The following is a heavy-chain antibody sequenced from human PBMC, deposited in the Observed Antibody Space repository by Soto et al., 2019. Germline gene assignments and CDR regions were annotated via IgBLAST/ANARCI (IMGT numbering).Heavy chain of an antibody. D-gene: IGHD2-15*01. CDR3: ATERADIVRTPHATSGMDV. Sequence: EVQLVESGGGLVQPGGSLRLSCAGSGFTLSDHYIDWVRQAPGKGLEWVGRSRDKAQGYSTAYAASVKGRFTTSRDESKNSVYLQMDSLKSEDTAVYYCATERADIVRTPHATSGMDVWGQGSAVIVSS. J-gene: IGHJ6*02. V-gene: IGHV3-72*01. CDR1: GFTLSDHY. CDR2: SRDKAQGYST.